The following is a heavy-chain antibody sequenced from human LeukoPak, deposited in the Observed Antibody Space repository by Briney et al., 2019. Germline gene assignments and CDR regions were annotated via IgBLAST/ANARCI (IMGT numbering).Heavy chain of an antibody. Sequence: SETLSLTCTVSGGSISSGGYYWSWIRQPPGKGLEWIGYIYHSGSTYYNPSLKSRVTISVDRSKNQFSLKLSSVTAADTAVYYCARVPKNMAFDYWGQGTLVTVSS. J-gene: IGHJ4*02. CDR3: ARVPKNMAFDY. CDR2: IYHSGST. CDR1: GGSISSGGYY. D-gene: IGHD2/OR15-2a*01. V-gene: IGHV4-30-2*01.